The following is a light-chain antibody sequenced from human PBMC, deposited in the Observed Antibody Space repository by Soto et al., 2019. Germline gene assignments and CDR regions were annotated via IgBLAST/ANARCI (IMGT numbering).Light chain of an antibody. Sequence: EIVLTQSPATLSLSPGERATLPCRASQSVSSCLAWYQQKPGQAPRLLIYEASNRATGIPARFSGSGSGTDFPLTISSLDPEDFAVYYCQQRSNWPSFGGGTKVEIK. CDR1: QSVSSC. CDR2: EAS. V-gene: IGKV3-11*01. CDR3: QQRSNWPS. J-gene: IGKJ4*01.